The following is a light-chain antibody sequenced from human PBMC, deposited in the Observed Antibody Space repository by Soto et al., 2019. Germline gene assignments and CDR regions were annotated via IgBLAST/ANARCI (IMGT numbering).Light chain of an antibody. CDR1: QTVSSN. CDR3: HQYNHWYT. CDR2: GAS. J-gene: IGKJ2*01. V-gene: IGKV3-15*01. Sequence: EIVMTQSPATLSVSPGERATLSCRASQTVSSNLAWYQQKPGQAPRLLIYGASTRATGIPDRFSGSGSGTEFTLTISSLQSEDSAVYYCHQYNHWYTFGQGTKLEI.